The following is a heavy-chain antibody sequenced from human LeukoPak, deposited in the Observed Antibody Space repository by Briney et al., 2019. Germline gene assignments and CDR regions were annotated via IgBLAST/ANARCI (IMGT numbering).Heavy chain of an antibody. Sequence: GGSLRLSCAASGFTFSSYAMHWVRQAPGKGLEWVAVISYDGSNKYYADSVKGRFTISRDNSKNTLYLQMNSLRAEDTAVYYCARESTRHLDYWGQGTLVTVSS. CDR1: GFTFSSYA. CDR2: ISYDGSNK. CDR3: ARESTRHLDY. D-gene: IGHD1-1*01. V-gene: IGHV3-30-3*01. J-gene: IGHJ4*02.